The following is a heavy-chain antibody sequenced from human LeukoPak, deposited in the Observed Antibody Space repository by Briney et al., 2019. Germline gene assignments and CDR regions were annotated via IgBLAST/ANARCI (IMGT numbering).Heavy chain of an antibody. J-gene: IGHJ6*03. V-gene: IGHV3-21*01. Sequence: GGSLRLSCAGTGLTFSTYSMNWVRQAPGKGLEWVSSISSSSTYIYYAGSVKGRFTISRDNAKNSLYLQMNSLRAEDTAVYYCASSLTSVVRGVISEKYYMDVWGKGTTVTVSS. CDR1: GLTFSTYS. D-gene: IGHD3-10*01. CDR2: ISSSSTYI. CDR3: ASSLTSVVRGVISEKYYMDV.